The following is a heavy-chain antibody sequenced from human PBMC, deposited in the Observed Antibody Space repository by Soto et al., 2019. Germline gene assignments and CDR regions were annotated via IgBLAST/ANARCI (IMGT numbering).Heavy chain of an antibody. V-gene: IGHV4-39*01. CDR3: AKLVRDDVRRSDLDH. CDR1: GDSITASYSN. CDR2: FYYSGTT. D-gene: IGHD3-10*02. J-gene: IGHJ4*02. Sequence: PSETLSLTCTVSGDSITASYSNWAWIRKPPGKGLEWIGTFYYSGTTSQNPPLRSRIAISGDTSRNQFSLNLRSVNAADSGVYYCAKLVRDDVRRSDLDHWGQGTLVTVSS.